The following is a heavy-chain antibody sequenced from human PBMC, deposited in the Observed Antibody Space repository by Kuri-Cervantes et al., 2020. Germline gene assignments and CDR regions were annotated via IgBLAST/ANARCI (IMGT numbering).Heavy chain of an antibody. D-gene: IGHD4-23*01. Sequence: SLKISCAASGFTFDDYAMHWVRQAPGKGLEWVSGISWNSGSIGYADSVKGRFTISRDNAKNSLYLQMNSLRAEDTAVYYCASGGNSHFDYWGQGTLVTVSS. CDR3: ASGGNSHFDY. V-gene: IGHV3-9*01. CDR1: GFTFDDYA. J-gene: IGHJ4*02. CDR2: ISWNSGSI.